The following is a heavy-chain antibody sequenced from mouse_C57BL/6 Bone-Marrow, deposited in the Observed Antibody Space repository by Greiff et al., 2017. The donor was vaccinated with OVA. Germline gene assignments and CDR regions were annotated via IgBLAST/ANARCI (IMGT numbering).Heavy chain of an antibody. V-gene: IGHV1-7*01. Sequence: VQLQQSGAELAKPGASVKLSCKASGYTFTSYWMHWVKQRPGQGLEWIGYINPSSGYTKYNQKFKDKATLTADKSSSTAYMQLSSLTYEDSAVYYSARSFYGYDKGFAYWGQGTLVTVSA. J-gene: IGHJ3*01. CDR2: INPSSGYT. CDR3: ARSFYGYDKGFAY. D-gene: IGHD2-9*01. CDR1: GYTFTSYW.